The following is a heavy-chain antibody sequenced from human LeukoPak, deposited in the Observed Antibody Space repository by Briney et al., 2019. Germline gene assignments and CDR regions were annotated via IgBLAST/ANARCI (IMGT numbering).Heavy chain of an antibody. J-gene: IGHJ4*02. CDR2: ISSSNSSI. D-gene: IGHD2-21*02. V-gene: IGHV3-21*01. CDR3: ARRVTPNSFDY. Sequence: TGGSLRLSCAASGFTFSSYSMNWVRQAPGKGLEWVSSISSSNSSIHYADSVKGRFTISRDNAKNSLYLQMNSLRAEDTAVYYCARRVTPNSFDYGGQGTLVTVSS. CDR1: GFTFSSYS.